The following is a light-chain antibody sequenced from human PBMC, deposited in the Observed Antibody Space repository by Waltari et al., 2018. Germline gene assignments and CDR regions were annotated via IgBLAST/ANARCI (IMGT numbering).Light chain of an antibody. V-gene: IGLV1-40*01. CDR1: TSNIGADYD. CDR2: SNS. CDR3: QSFDSGLKWL. Sequence: QSVLTQPPSVSGAPGQRVIISCTGTTSNIGADYDVQWYQQVPGRPPKLLIFSNSNRPSGVPDRFSGSKSGTAASLAITGLQDEDEADCYCQSFDSGLKWLFGAGTKVTVL. J-gene: IGLJ3*02.